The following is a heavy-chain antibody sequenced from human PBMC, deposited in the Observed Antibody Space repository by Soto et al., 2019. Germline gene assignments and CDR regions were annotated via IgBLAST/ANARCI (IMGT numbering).Heavy chain of an antibody. J-gene: IGHJ5*02. CDR1: GGSISEKY. CDR2: IFANGHT. V-gene: IGHV4-4*07. D-gene: IGHD6-13*01. Sequence: SESLSLTCIVSGGSISEKYWNWVRQPPGKGLEWIGLIFANGHTDYNPSLKSRVTMSVDASKNQFSLRLTSMTAADTAVYYCVASLAASGLNWLDPWGRGTLVTVSS. CDR3: VASLAASGLNWLDP.